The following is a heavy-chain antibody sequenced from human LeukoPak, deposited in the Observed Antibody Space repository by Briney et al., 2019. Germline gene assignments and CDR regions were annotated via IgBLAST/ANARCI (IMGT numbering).Heavy chain of an antibody. Sequence: ASVTVSYKHSVGTFSSYAISWVRQAPGQGLEWMGRIIPILGIANYAQKFQGRVTITADKSTSTAYMELSSLRSEDTAVYYCASPAIVGATAHSYYFDYWGQGTLVTVSS. V-gene: IGHV1-69*04. J-gene: IGHJ4*02. CDR1: VGTFSSYA. CDR2: IIPILGIA. D-gene: IGHD1-26*01. CDR3: ASPAIVGATAHSYYFDY.